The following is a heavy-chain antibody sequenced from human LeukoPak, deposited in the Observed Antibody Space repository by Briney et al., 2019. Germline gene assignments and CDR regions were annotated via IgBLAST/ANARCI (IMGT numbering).Heavy chain of an antibody. CDR3: ASARYYYGSGTYLGD. D-gene: IGHD3-10*01. Sequence: SETLSLTCTVSGGSISSYYWSWIRQPPGKGLEWIGYIYHSGSTYYNPSLKSRVTISVDRSKNQFSLKLSSVTAADTAVYYCASARYYYGSGTYLGDWGQGTLVTVSS. CDR1: GGSISSYY. J-gene: IGHJ4*02. V-gene: IGHV4-59*12. CDR2: IYHSGST.